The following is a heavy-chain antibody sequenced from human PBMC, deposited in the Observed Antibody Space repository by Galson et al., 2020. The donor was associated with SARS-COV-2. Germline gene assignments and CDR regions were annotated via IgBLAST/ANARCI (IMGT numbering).Heavy chain of an antibody. J-gene: IGHJ4*02. CDR3: ARDSSMVAHGVDY. CDR1: GFTFSSYG. CDR2: IWSDGSYK. D-gene: IGHD2-15*01. Sequence: GVSLKISCAASGFTFSSYGMHWVRQAPGKGLEWVAVIWSDGSYKYDADSVKGRFTISRDNSKNTLSLQMNSLRAEDTALYYCARDSSMVAHGVDYWGQGTLVTVSS. V-gene: IGHV3-33*01.